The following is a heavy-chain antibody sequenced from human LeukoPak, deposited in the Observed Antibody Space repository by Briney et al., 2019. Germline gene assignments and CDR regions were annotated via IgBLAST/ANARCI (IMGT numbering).Heavy chain of an antibody. CDR3: ARDIGDDAFDI. Sequence: NTGGSLRLSCAASGFTFSSYSMNWVRQAPGKGLEWVSSIKSTSDFIFYADSVKGRFIVSRDNAKNSLSLQMNSLRAEDTAVYYCARDIGDDAFDIWGQGTMVTVSS. CDR1: GFTFSSYS. D-gene: IGHD2-15*01. CDR2: IKSTSDFI. V-gene: IGHV3-21*01. J-gene: IGHJ3*02.